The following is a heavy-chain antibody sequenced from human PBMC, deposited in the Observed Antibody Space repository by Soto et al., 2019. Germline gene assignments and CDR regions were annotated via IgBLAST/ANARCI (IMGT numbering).Heavy chain of an antibody. D-gene: IGHD5-18*01. Sequence: QVQLQESGPGLVKPSETLSLTCTVSGGSISSYYWSWIRQPPGKGLEWIGYIYYSGSTNYNPSLKSRVAIAVDTAKNQCSLKLSSVTAADAAVYYCARVLPIKKVESARVYYFDYWGQGTLVTVSS. CDR1: GGSISSYY. CDR3: ARVLPIKKVESARVYYFDY. CDR2: IYYSGST. J-gene: IGHJ4*02. V-gene: IGHV4-59*01.